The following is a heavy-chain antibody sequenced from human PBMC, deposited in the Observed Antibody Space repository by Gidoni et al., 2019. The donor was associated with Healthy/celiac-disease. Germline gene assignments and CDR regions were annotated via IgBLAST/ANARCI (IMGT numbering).Heavy chain of an antibody. V-gene: IGHV1-46*03. CDR1: GYTFTSYY. CDR2: NNPSGGST. CDR3: ATGEDVYGDYGYFDY. Sequence: QVQLVQSGAAVKKPGASVKVSCKASGYTFTSYYMHWVRQAPGQGLEWMGINNPSGGSTSYAKKFQGRVTMTRDTSTSTVYMELSSLGSEDAAVYYCATGEDVYGDYGYFDYWGQGTLVTVSS. D-gene: IGHD4-17*01. J-gene: IGHJ4*02.